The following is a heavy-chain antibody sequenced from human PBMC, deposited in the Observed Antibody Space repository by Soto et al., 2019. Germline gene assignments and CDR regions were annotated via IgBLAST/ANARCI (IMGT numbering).Heavy chain of an antibody. CDR1: GGSFSGYY. D-gene: IGHD3-10*01. V-gene: IGHV4-34*01. J-gene: IGHJ4*01. CDR2: INHSGST. CDR3: ARAPKPITMIRKQPYYFDY. Sequence: SETLSLTCAVYGGSFSGYYWSWIRQPPGKGLEWIGEINHSGSTNYNPSLKSRVTISVDTSKNQFSLKLRSVTAADTAVYYCARAPKPITMIRKQPYYFDYWGHGTLVTVSS.